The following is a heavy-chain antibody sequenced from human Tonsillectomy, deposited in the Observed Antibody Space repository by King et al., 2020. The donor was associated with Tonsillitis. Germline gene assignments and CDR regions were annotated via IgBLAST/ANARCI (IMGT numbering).Heavy chain of an antibody. D-gene: IGHD3-16*01. J-gene: IGHJ4*02. V-gene: IGHV4-59*01. CDR1: GGSISSDYY. Sequence: QLQESGPGLVKPSETLSLSCTVSGGSISSDYYWSRIRQPPGKGLEWIGYIYYSGSTNYNPSLKSRGTISVKTSKNQFSLKLNSVTAADTAVYYCVRDRGSRGPFDYWGQGTLVTVSS. CDR3: VRDRGSRGPFDY. CDR2: IYYSGST.